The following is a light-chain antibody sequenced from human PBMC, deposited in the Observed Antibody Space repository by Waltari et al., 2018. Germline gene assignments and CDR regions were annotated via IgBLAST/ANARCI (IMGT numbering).Light chain of an antibody. CDR3: SSYTDDTTRV. J-gene: IGLJ3*02. V-gene: IGLV2-14*03. Sequence: QSPLTQPASVSGSPGQSITISCSGTSSDVGRYKYVSWFQQLPVKAPKLMIYDVNNRTSGVSTRFSGSKSGNTASLTISGLQAEDEADYYCSSYTDDTTRVFGGGTKLTVL. CDR2: DVN. CDR1: SSDVGRYKY.